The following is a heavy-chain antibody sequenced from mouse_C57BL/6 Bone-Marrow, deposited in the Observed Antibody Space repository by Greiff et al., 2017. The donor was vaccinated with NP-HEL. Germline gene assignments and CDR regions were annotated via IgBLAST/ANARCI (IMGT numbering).Heavy chain of an antibody. CDR1: GYTFTDYY. Sequence: VQLQESGAELVRPGASVKLSCKASGYTFTDYYINWVKQRPGQGLEWIARIYPGSGNTYYNEKFKGKATLTAAKSSSTAYMQLSSLTSEDSAVYFCARNPIYYYGSSPFDYWGQGTTLTVSS. D-gene: IGHD1-1*01. J-gene: IGHJ2*01. CDR2: IYPGSGNT. CDR3: ARNPIYYYGSSPFDY. V-gene: IGHV1-76*01.